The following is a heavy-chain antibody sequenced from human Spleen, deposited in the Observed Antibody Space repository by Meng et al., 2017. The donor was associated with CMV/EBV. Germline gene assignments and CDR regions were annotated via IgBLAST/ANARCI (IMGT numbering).Heavy chain of an antibody. CDR2: ISRSSSYI. J-gene: IGHJ3*02. D-gene: IGHD6-13*01. CDR1: GFTFTRYS. Sequence: GGSLRLSCVASGFTFTRYSMKWVRQAPGKGLEWVSSISRSSSYIYYSDSVKGRFTISRDNAKNSVYLQMNSLRVEDTAVYYCARYPAIAAAGDAFDIWGQGTMVTVSS. CDR3: ARYPAIAAAGDAFDI. V-gene: IGHV3-21*01.